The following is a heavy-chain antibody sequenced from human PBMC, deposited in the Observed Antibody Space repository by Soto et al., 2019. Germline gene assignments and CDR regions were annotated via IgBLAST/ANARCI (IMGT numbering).Heavy chain of an antibody. V-gene: IGHV1-2*04. CDR2: INPNSGGT. CDR3: ARADVLMVYAPTDYYYYGMDV. J-gene: IGHJ6*02. D-gene: IGHD2-8*01. Sequence: GASVKVSCKASGYTFTGYYMHWVRQAPGQGLEWMGWINPNSGGTNYAQKFQGWVTMTRDTSISTAYMELGRLRSDDTAVYYCARADVLMVYAPTDYYYYGMDVWGQGTTVTVSS. CDR1: GYTFTGYY.